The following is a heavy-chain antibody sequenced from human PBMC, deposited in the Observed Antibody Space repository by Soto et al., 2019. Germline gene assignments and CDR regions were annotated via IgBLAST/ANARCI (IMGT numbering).Heavy chain of an antibody. D-gene: IGHD2-15*01. CDR2: IYYSGST. J-gene: IGHJ4*02. V-gene: IGHV4-30-4*01. CDR1: GRSISSVNYY. CDR3: ARYGSGECNRGSCYSPFDY. Sequence: QVQLQESGPGLVKPSQTLSLTCTVSGRSISSVNYYWSWIRQPPGKGLEWIGYIYYSGSTYYNPALMSRVTITVDTSKNQCSLKLSSVTAADTAVYYCARYGSGECNRGSCYSPFDYWGQGTLVTVSS.